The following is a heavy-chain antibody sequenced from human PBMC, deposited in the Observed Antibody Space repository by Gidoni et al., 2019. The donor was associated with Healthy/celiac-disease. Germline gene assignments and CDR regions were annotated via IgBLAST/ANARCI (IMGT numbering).Heavy chain of an antibody. Sequence: QLQLQESGPGLVKPSETLSLTCTVSGGSISSSSYYWGWIRQPPGKGLEWIGSIYYSGSTYYNPSLKSRVTISVDTSKNQFSLKLSSVTAADTAVYYCARQNYPTYYFDYWGQGTLVTVSS. CDR2: IYYSGST. V-gene: IGHV4-39*01. CDR3: ARQNYPTYYFDY. J-gene: IGHJ4*02. CDR1: GGSISSSSYY. D-gene: IGHD3-10*01.